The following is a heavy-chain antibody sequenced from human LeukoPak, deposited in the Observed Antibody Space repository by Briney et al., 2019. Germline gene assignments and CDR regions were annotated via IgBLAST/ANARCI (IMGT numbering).Heavy chain of an antibody. J-gene: IGHJ6*03. D-gene: IGHD5-18*01. CDR3: AREGEDTAMASSYYYYYYMDV. Sequence: GGSLRLSCAASGFTFSSYGIHWVRQSPGKGLEWVAAIWSDGSQKYYADSVKGRSTISRDNSKNTLYLQMNSLRAEDTAVYYCAREGEDTAMASSYYYYYYMDVWGKGTTVTVSS. V-gene: IGHV3-33*08. CDR1: GFTFSSYG. CDR2: IWSDGSQK.